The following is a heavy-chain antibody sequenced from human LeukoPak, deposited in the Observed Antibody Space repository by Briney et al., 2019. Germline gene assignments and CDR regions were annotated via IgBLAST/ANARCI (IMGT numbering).Heavy chain of an antibody. D-gene: IGHD2-2*02. V-gene: IGHV4-34*01. CDR1: GGSFSGYY. J-gene: IGHJ4*02. CDR3: ARVRYCSSTSCYRYYFGY. Sequence: PSETLSLTCAVYGGSFSGYYWSWIRQPPGKGLEWIGEINHSGSTNYNPPLKSRVTISVDTSKNQFSLKLSSVTAADTAVCYCARVRYCSSTSCYRYYFGYWGQGTLVTVSS. CDR2: INHSGST.